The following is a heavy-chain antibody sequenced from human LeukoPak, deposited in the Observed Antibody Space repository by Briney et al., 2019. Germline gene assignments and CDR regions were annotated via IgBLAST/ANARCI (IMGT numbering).Heavy chain of an antibody. J-gene: IGHJ6*02. CDR2: VNRDGSET. CDR3: ARNNGMDV. Sequence: GGSLRLSCAASGFTLSNHWMTWVRQVPGRGPEWVANVNRDGSETYYLDSVKGRFTISKDNAKNSLYLQMNSLRAEDTALYHCARNNGMDVWGQGTTVIISS. V-gene: IGHV3-7*03. CDR1: GFTLSNHW.